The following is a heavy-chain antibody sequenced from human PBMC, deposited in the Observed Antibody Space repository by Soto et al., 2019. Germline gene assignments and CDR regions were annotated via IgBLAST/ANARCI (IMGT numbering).Heavy chain of an antibody. CDR3: ARDMAAADVYYYGMDV. J-gene: IGHJ6*02. V-gene: IGHV1-3*01. D-gene: IGHD6-13*01. CDR1: GYTFTSYA. Sequence: ASVKVSCKASGYTFTSYAMHWVRQAPGQRLEWMGWINAGNGNTKYSQKFQGRVTITRDTSASTAYMELSSLRSEDTAVYYCARDMAAADVYYYGMDVWGQGTTVTVYS. CDR2: INAGNGNT.